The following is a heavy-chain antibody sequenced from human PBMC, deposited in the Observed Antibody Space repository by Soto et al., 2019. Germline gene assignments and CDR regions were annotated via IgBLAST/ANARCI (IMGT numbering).Heavy chain of an antibody. CDR1: CVAIDSYY. CDR2: IYYSGST. Sequence: ETLSLTCTVWCVAIDSYYWSWIRQPPGKGLEWIGYIYYSGSTNYNPSLKSRVTISVDTSKNQFSLKLSSVTAADTAVYYCARVWGGAFDIWGQGTMVT. J-gene: IGHJ3*02. D-gene: IGHD3-10*01. V-gene: IGHV4-59*01. CDR3: ARVWGGAFDI.